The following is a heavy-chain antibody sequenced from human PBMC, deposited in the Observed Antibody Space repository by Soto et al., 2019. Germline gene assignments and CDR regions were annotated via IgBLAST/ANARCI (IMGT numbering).Heavy chain of an antibody. Sequence: PSETLSLTCAVYGGSFSGYYWSWIRQPPGKGLEWIGEINHSGSTNYNPSLKSRVTISVGTSKNQFSLKLSSVTAADTAVYYCARGPRDSTLFDYWGQGTLVTVSS. CDR3: ARGPRDSTLFDY. V-gene: IGHV4-34*01. D-gene: IGHD5-18*01. CDR2: INHSGST. J-gene: IGHJ4*02. CDR1: GGSFSGYY.